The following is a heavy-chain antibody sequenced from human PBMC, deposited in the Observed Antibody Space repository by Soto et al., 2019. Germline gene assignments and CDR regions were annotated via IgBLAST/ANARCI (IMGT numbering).Heavy chain of an antibody. CDR2: IYHSGST. CDR1: GGSLSSSNW. Sequence: XTLSLPCAVSGGSLSSSNWWSWVLQPQGKGLELIWEIYHSGSTNYNPSLKSRVTISVDKSKNQFSLKLSSVTAADTAVYYCARGQSGFLRYFDYWGQGTLVTVSS. D-gene: IGHD3-3*01. V-gene: IGHV4-4*02. J-gene: IGHJ4*02. CDR3: ARGQSGFLRYFDY.